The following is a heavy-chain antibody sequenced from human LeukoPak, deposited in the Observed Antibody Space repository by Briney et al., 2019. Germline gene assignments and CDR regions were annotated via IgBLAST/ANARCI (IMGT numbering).Heavy chain of an antibody. J-gene: IGHJ4*02. CDR2: ISSSGSTI. Sequence: GGSLRLSCAASGFTFSSYKMNWVRQAPGKGLEWVSYISSSGSTIYYADSVKGRFTISRDNAKNSLYLQMNSLRAEDTAVYYCARKNYYDSSSIDYWGQGTLVTVSS. D-gene: IGHD3-22*01. V-gene: IGHV3-48*03. CDR1: GFTFSSYK. CDR3: ARKNYYDSSSIDY.